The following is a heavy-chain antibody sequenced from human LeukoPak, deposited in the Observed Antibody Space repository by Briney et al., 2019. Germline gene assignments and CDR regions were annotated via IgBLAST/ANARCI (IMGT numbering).Heavy chain of an antibody. D-gene: IGHD3-10*01. CDR2: ISYAGSNN. Sequence: PGRSLRLSCAASGFTFSSYTMDWVRQAPGKGLEWVARISYAGSNNYYADSVKGRFTISSDNPKNTLYLQMDSLRAEGTAVYYCARAAHTTYVLGRYYYYAMDVWGQGTTVTVSS. CDR3: ARAAHTTYVLGRYYYYAMDV. CDR1: GFTFSSYT. J-gene: IGHJ6*02. V-gene: IGHV3-30-3*01.